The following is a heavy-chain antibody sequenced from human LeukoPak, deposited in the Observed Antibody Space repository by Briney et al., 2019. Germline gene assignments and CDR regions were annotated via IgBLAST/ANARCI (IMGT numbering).Heavy chain of an antibody. CDR2: TYYSGST. D-gene: IGHD5-12*01. J-gene: IGHJ4*02. Sequence: SETLSLTCTVSGGSISGYCWSWIRQPPGKGLEWIGYTYYSGSTNYNPSLKSRVTISVDTSKNQFSLKLSSVTAADTAVYYCARVPPLPRPYSGYDYYFDYWGQGTLVTVSS. V-gene: IGHV4-59*01. CDR3: ARVPPLPRPYSGYDYYFDY. CDR1: GGSISGYC.